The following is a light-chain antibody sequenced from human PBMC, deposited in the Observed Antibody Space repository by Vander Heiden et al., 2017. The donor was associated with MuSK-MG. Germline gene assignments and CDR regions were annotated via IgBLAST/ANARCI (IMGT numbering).Light chain of an antibody. CDR1: QSVTTS. CDR3: QQRSNWPLT. J-gene: IGKJ3*01. V-gene: IGKV3-11*01. CDR2: NAS. Sequence: EIVLTQSPATLSVSPGEGATLSCRASQSVTTSLAWYRQKPGQAPRLLIYNASTRATGIAARFSGNGSGTDFTLTITRLESEDSAVYYCQQRSNWPLTFGHGTKVEIK.